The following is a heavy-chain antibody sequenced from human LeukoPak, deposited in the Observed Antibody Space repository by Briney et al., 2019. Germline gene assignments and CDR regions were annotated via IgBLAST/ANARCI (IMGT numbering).Heavy chain of an antibody. CDR3: ARGGGDYYDSSELDY. V-gene: IGHV3-21*01. J-gene: IGHJ4*02. Sequence: GGSLRLSCAASGFTFSSYSMNWVRQAPGKGLEWVSSISSSSSYIYYADSVKGRFTISRDNAKNSLYLQMNSLRAVDTAVYYCARGGGDYYDSSELDYWGQGTLVTVSS. D-gene: IGHD3-22*01. CDR1: GFTFSSYS. CDR2: ISSSSSYI.